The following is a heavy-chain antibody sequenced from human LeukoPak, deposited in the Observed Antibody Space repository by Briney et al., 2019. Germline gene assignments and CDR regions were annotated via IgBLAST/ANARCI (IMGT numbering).Heavy chain of an antibody. Sequence: ASVKVSCKASGYTFTDCYVHWVQQAPGQRLEWMGRVNPDTGGTNYAQKFQGRVTMTRDTSINTAYMELSRLTPDDTAIYYCARVGPTSYFDYWGQGTLVTVSS. CDR1: GYTFTDCY. CDR3: ARVGPTSYFDY. CDR2: VNPDTGGT. V-gene: IGHV1-2*06. J-gene: IGHJ4*02.